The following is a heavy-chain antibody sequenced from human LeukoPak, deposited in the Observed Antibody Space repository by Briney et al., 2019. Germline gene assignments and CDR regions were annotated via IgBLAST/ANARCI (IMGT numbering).Heavy chain of an antibody. D-gene: IGHD3-10*01. J-gene: IGHJ4*02. Sequence: PGGSLRLSCAASGFTFSSCGMSWVRQAPGKGLEWVSVISGSGGSTYYADSVKGRFTISRDNSKNTLYLQMNSLRAEDTTVYYCARDVGYFGSGSYPDYFDYWGQGILVTVSS. CDR1: GFTFSSCG. CDR3: ARDVGYFGSGSYPDYFDY. CDR2: ISGSGGST. V-gene: IGHV3-23*01.